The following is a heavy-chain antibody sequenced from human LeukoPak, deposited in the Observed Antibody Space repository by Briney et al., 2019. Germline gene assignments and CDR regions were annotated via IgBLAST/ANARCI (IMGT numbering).Heavy chain of an antibody. CDR3: AGNNDFRAFDI. Sequence: PGGSLRLSCAASGITFNIYSMNWVRQAPGKGLEWVSYIISSSTTIYYADSVKGRFTISRDNAKNSLYLQMNSLRAEDTAVYYCAGNNDFRAFDIWGQGTKVTVSS. V-gene: IGHV3-48*04. CDR2: IISSSTTI. J-gene: IGHJ3*02. D-gene: IGHD1-1*01. CDR1: GITFNIYS.